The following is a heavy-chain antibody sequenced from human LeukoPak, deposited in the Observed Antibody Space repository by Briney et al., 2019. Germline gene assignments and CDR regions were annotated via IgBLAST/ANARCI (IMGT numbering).Heavy chain of an antibody. CDR3: VRGVGPADTLLEDFDC. CDR2: INANGQSL. V-gene: IGHV3-74*01. CDR1: GFTLDSHW. Sequence: GGSLKLSCTASGFTLDSHWMHWVRHVPGKGLVWLSRINANGQSLCYADSVRGRFTISRDNAKNSLYLEMSYLRADDTGLYFCVRGVGPADTLLEDFDCWGAGSLVTVSS. J-gene: IGHJ4*02. D-gene: IGHD2-2*01.